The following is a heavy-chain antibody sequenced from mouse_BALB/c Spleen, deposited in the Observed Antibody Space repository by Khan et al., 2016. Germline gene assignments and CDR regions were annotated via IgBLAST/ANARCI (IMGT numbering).Heavy chain of an antibody. V-gene: IGHV3-2*02. CDR2: ISYSGST. CDR3: ARWGYDSFAY. J-gene: IGHJ2*01. D-gene: IGHD2-4*01. Sequence: VQLKQSGPGLVKPSQSLSLTCTVTGYSITSDYAWNWIRQFPGNKLEWMGYISYSGSTSYNPSLKSRISITRDTSKNQFFLKLNSVTTEDTATYYCARWGYDSFAYWCQGTTLPVSS. CDR1: GYSITSDYA.